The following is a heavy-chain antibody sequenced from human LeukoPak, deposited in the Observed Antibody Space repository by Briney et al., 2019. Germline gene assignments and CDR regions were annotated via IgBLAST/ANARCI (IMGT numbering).Heavy chain of an antibody. Sequence: PGGSLRLSCAASGFTFSSYAMSWVRQAPGKGLEWVSAISGSGGSTYYADPVKGRFTISRDNSKSTLYLQMNSLRAEDTAVYHCAKILLWFGELYDYWGQGTLVTVSS. D-gene: IGHD3-10*01. CDR2: ISGSGGST. CDR3: AKILLWFGELYDY. V-gene: IGHV3-23*01. J-gene: IGHJ4*02. CDR1: GFTFSSYA.